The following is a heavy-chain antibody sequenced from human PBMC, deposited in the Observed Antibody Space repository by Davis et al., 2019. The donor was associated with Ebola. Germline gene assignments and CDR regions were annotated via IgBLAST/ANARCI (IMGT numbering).Heavy chain of an antibody. V-gene: IGHV6-1*01. CDR1: GDSVSSNSGA. CDR3: ARGWLRTGLDI. CDR2: TYYSSKWYK. D-gene: IGHD5-24*01. Sequence: HSQTLSLTCVISGDSVSSNSGAWNWIRQSPSRGLEWLGRTYYSSKWYKDYAVSVKSRITINLDTSKNQLSLQLNSVTPEDTAVYYCARGWLRTGLDIWGQGTMVIVSS. J-gene: IGHJ3*02.